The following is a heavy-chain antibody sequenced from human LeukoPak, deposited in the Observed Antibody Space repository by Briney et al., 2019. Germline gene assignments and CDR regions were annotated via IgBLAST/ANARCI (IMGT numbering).Heavy chain of an antibody. J-gene: IGHJ3*02. D-gene: IGHD2-15*01. Sequence: GGSLRLSCAASGFTFSSYWMSWVRQAPGKGLEWVANIKKDGSEKYYVDSVKGRFTISRDNAKNSLYLQMNSLRAEDTAVYYCARGVKRGVAAFDIWGQGTMVTVSS. V-gene: IGHV3-7*01. CDR2: IKKDGSEK. CDR3: ARGVKRGVAAFDI. CDR1: GFTFSSYW.